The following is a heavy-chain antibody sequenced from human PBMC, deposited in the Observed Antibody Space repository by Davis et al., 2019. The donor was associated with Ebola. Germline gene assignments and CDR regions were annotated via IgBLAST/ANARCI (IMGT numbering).Heavy chain of an antibody. CDR2: ISGSGGST. CDR1: GFTFSSYA. Sequence: GESLKISCAASGFTFSSYAMSWVRQAPGKGLEWVSAISGSGGSTYYADSVKGRFTISRDNSKNTLYLQMNSLRAEDTAVYYCAPFKGNWGFDYWGQGTLVTVSS. D-gene: IGHD7-27*01. CDR3: APFKGNWGFDY. V-gene: IGHV3-23*01. J-gene: IGHJ4*02.